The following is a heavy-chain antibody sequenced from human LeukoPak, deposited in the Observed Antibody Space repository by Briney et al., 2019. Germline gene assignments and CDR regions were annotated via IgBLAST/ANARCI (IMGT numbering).Heavy chain of an antibody. CDR1: GYTFTRYA. CDR3: AREPMYYYDSSGDFHPRAFDI. D-gene: IGHD3-22*01. CDR2: ISAYNGNT. J-gene: IGHJ3*02. Sequence: GASVKVSCKASGYTFTRYAFSWVRQAPGQGLEWMGWISAYNGNTNYAQKLQGRVTMTTDTSTSTAYMELRSLRSDDTAVYYCAREPMYYYDSSGDFHPRAFDIWGQGTMVTVSS. V-gene: IGHV1-18*01.